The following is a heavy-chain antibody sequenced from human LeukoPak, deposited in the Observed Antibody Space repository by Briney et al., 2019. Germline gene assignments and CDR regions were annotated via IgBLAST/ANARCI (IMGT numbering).Heavy chain of an antibody. CDR2: IWYDGSKK. Sequence: PGGSLRLSCAASGFTFSSYDVHWVRQAPGKGLEWVAVIWYDGSKKYYAESVKGRFIISRDNSKNTLYLQMNSLRAEDTAVYYCARDDLGLVGAFKGEFDYWGQGTLVTVSS. V-gene: IGHV3-33*01. CDR1: GFTFSSYD. J-gene: IGHJ4*02. CDR3: ARDDLGLVGAFKGEFDY. D-gene: IGHD1-26*01.